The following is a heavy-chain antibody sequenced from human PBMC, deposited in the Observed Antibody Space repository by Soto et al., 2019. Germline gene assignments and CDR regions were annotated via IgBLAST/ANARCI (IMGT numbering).Heavy chain of an antibody. J-gene: IGHJ4*02. D-gene: IGHD3-10*01. CDR3: ARTPISGPSPFDY. CDR1: GGTFSSYA. V-gene: IGHV1-69*01. Sequence: QVQLVQSGAEVKKPGSSVKVSCKASGGTFSSYAISWVRQAPGQGLEWMGGIIPIFGTANYAQKFQGRVVMTADESTSTAYMELSSLRSEDTDVYYCARTPISGPSPFDYWGQGTLVNVSS. CDR2: IIPIFGTA.